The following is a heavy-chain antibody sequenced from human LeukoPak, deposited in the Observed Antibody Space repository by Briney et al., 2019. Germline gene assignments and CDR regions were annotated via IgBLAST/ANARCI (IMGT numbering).Heavy chain of an antibody. V-gene: IGHV4-59*08. CDR2: IYYSGGT. J-gene: IGHJ4*02. Sequence: SETLSLTCTVSGGSISSYYWSWIRQPPGKGLEWIGYIYYSGGTNYNPSLKSRVTISVDTSKNQFSLKLSSVTAADTAVYYCARHGGSSWSLKYWGQGTLVTVSS. CDR3: ARHGGSSWSLKY. CDR1: GGSISSYY. D-gene: IGHD6-13*01.